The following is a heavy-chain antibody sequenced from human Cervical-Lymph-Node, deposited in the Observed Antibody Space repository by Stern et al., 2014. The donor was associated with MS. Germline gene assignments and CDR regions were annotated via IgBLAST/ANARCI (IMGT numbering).Heavy chain of an antibody. J-gene: IGHJ5*02. D-gene: IGHD5-18*01. V-gene: IGHV4-31*01. CDR2: HDYSGNT. CDR1: GDSISGCGYY. CDR3: ARRATYNEWKQIWGGWFDP. Sequence: QVQLVQSGPGLVQPSQTLSLPCPVSGDSISGCGYYWSRIPPHPGQGRECNVHHDYSGNTSYNPSLESLVITSVDTSNNQFSLRLRSVTAADTAVYYCARRATYNEWKQIWGGWFDPWGQGTLVTVSS.